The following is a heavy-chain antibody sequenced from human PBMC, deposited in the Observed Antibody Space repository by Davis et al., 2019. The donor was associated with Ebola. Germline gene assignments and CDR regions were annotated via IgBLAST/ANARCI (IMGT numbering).Heavy chain of an antibody. CDR3: ARLEGGDYYDFWSGYYYPRWFDP. J-gene: IGHJ5*02. CDR1: GGSFSGYY. CDR2: INHSGST. Sequence: SETLSLTCAVYGGSFSGYYWSWIRQPPGKGLEWIGEINHSGSTNYNPSLKSRVTISVDTSKNQFSLKLSSVTAADTAVYYCARLEGGDYYDFWSGYYYPRWFDPWGQGTLVTVSS. V-gene: IGHV4-34*01. D-gene: IGHD3-3*01.